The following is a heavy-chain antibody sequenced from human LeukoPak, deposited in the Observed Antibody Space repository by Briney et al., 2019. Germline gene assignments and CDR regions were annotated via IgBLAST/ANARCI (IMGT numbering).Heavy chain of an antibody. D-gene: IGHD5-18*01. CDR1: GFTFSDYA. CDR2: ISDTGRRT. CDR3: ARHDSFIPY. V-gene: IGHV3-23*01. J-gene: IGHJ4*02. Sequence: GGSLRLSCAASGFTFSDYAMSWVRRAAGKGLEWVSGISDTGRRTYYTDSVKGRFTISRDDSKKTVYLQMKTLTAEDTAIYFCARHDSFIPYWGQGTLVTVSS.